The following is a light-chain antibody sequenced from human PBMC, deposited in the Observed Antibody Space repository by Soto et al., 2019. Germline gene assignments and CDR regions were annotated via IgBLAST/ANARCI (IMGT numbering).Light chain of an antibody. J-gene: IGLJ1*01. CDR3: ATWDDSPNSPYV. V-gene: IGLV1-47*01. CDR1: TSNVGSNY. Sequence: QSVLTQPPSASGTPGQGVTISCSGSTSNVGSNYVYWYQQLPGTAPKLLIYRNNQRPSGVPDRFSGSKSGTSASLAISGLRSDDQADYFCATWDDSPNSPYVFGIWIKV. CDR2: RNN.